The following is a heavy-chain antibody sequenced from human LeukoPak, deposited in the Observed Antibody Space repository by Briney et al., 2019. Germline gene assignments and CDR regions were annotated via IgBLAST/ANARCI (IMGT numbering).Heavy chain of an antibody. CDR3: TRAWAAPHPFDY. V-gene: IGHV4-31*03. CDR1: GGSISSGGYY. D-gene: IGHD6-6*01. CDR2: IYYSGST. J-gene: IGHJ4*02. Sequence: PSGTLSLTCTVSGGSISSGGYYWSWIRQHPGKGLEWIGYIYYSGSTYYNPSLKSRVTISVDTSKNQFSLKLSSVTAADTAIYYCTRAWAAPHPFDYWGQGTLVTVSS.